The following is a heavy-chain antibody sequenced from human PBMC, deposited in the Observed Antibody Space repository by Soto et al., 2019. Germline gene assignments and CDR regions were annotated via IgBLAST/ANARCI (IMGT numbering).Heavy chain of an antibody. Sequence: GGSLRLSCAASGFTFSSYGMHWVRQAPGKGLEWVAVISYDGSNKYYADSVKGRFTISRDNSKNTLYLQMNSLRAEDTAVYYCAKGIAVAGLRGTTFDYFDYWGQGTLVTVSS. CDR2: ISYDGSNK. V-gene: IGHV3-30*18. D-gene: IGHD6-19*01. CDR1: GFTFSSYG. J-gene: IGHJ4*02. CDR3: AKGIAVAGLRGTTFDYFDY.